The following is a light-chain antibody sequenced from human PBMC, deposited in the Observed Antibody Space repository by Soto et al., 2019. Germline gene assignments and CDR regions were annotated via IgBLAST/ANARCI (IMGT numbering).Light chain of an antibody. CDR2: EVN. V-gene: IGLV2-8*01. CDR1: NSDVGGYNY. CDR3: SSYAGSNWYV. J-gene: IGLJ1*01. Sequence: QSALTQPPSASGSPGQSVTISCTGTNSDVGGYNYVSWYQQYPGKAPKLIIYEVNERPSGVPDSFSGSKSGNTASLTVSGLQTADEADYYCSSYAGSNWYVFGTGTKVTV.